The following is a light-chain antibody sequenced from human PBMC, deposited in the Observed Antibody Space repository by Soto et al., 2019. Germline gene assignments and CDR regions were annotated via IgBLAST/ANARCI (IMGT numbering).Light chain of an antibody. J-gene: IGLJ1*01. Sequence: QSVLTQPASVSGSPGQSITISCTGTSSDVGSYNLVSWYQQHPGKAPKLMIYEVTKRPLGVPDRFSGSKSGNTASLTVSGLQAEDEADYYCSSYAGSNNPYVFGTGTKVTVL. CDR2: EVT. CDR1: SSDVGSYNL. CDR3: SSYAGSNNPYV. V-gene: IGLV2-14*02.